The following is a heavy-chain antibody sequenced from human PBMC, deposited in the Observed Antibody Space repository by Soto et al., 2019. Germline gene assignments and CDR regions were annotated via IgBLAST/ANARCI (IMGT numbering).Heavy chain of an antibody. CDR1: GFTFSSYG. D-gene: IGHD3-3*01. J-gene: IGHJ6*03. Sequence: QVQLVESGGGVVQPGRSLRLSCAASGFTFSSYGRHWVRQAPGKGLEWVAVIWYDGSNKYYADSVKGRFTISRDNSKNTLYLQMNSLRAEDTAVYYCARDPRLNFWSGSYGVMDVWGKGTTVTVSS. V-gene: IGHV3-33*01. CDR3: ARDPRLNFWSGSYGVMDV. CDR2: IWYDGSNK.